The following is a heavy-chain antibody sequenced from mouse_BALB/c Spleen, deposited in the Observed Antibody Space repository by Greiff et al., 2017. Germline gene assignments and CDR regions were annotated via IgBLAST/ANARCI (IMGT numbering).Heavy chain of an antibody. CDR3: AREDYRGYYAMDY. V-gene: IGHV1-54*01. Sequence: QVQLQQSGAELVRPGTSVKVSCKASGYAFTNYLIEWVKQRPGQGLEWIGVINPGSGGTNYNEKFKGKATLTADKSSSTAYMQLSSLTSDDSAVYFCAREDYRGYYAMDYWGQGTSVTVSS. J-gene: IGHJ4*01. CDR1: GYAFTNYL. D-gene: IGHD2-12*01. CDR2: INPGSGGT.